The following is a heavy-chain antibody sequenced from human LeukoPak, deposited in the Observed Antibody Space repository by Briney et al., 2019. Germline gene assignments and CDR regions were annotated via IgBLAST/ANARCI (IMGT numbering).Heavy chain of an antibody. CDR1: GFTFSSYA. V-gene: IGHV3-23*01. J-gene: IGHJ5*02. Sequence: GGSLRLSCAASGFTFSSYAMSWVRQAPGKGLEWVSAISGSGGSTYYADSVKGRFTISRDNSKNTLYLQMNSLRAEDTAVYYCAKGKGYCSSTSCYKGQSPEAGWFDPWGQGTLVTVSS. D-gene: IGHD2-2*02. CDR3: AKGKGYCSSTSCYKGQSPEAGWFDP. CDR2: ISGSGGST.